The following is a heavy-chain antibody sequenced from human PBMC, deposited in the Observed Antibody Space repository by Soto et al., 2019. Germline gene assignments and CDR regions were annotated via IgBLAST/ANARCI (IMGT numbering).Heavy chain of an antibody. CDR1: GFTFSNNG. CDR2: ISNDESDT. CDR3: VTAHWNYFAS. D-gene: IGHD3-3*01. V-gene: IGHV3-30*03. Sequence: QVQLVESGGGVVQPGWSLRLSCAASGFTFSNNGMHWVRQAPGKGLEWVAFISNDESDTYYVDSVKGRFSISRDNSQNTLYLKRNTLRGEATAVYYFVTAHWNYFASWGQGTLVTVSS. J-gene: IGHJ4*02.